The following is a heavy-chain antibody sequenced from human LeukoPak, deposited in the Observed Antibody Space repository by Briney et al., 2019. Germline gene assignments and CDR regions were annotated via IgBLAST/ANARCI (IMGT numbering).Heavy chain of an antibody. CDR1: GFAFRNYA. J-gene: IGHJ4*02. CDR2: ITATGGTP. CDR3: ARGGWQLL. Sequence: GGSLRLSCAASGFAFRNYAASWIRQAPGKGLEWVSAITATGGTPYYAASVGGRFTVARDNSKNTLYLQMNSLRAEDTAVYYCARGGWQLLGGQGTLVTVSS. V-gene: IGHV3-23*01. D-gene: IGHD3-10*01.